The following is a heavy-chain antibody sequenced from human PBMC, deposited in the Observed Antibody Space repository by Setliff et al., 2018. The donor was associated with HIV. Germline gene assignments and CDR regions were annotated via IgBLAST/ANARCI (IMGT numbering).Heavy chain of an antibody. D-gene: IGHD1-26*01. J-gene: IGHJ4*02. Sequence: SETLSLTCNVSGGSITDNNYYWGWIRQPPGKGLEWIASIYYSGSTSYNPALKSRVTMSVDAAKSQFFLKVASVTAADTAMYFCVRLYRGSTTKEKSDSWGQGMLVTVSS. CDR3: VRLYRGSTTKEKSDS. V-gene: IGHV4-39*07. CDR2: IYYSGST. CDR1: GGSITDNNYY.